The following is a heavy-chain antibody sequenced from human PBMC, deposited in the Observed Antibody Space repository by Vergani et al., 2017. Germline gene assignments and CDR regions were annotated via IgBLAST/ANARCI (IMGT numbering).Heavy chain of an antibody. D-gene: IGHD3-9*01. Sequence: VQLLESGPGLVKPSETLSLTCTVSGGSITSSSYYWGWIRQPPGKGLEWIGNIYHSGGAYYNPSLKGRVTISVDTSKNQFSLEVTSVTAADTAIYFCARTESFILRYFHWALWGQGTLVTVSS. CDR3: ARTESFILRYFHWAL. V-gene: IGHV4-39*01. CDR2: IYHSGGA. CDR1: GGSITSSSYY. J-gene: IGHJ4*02.